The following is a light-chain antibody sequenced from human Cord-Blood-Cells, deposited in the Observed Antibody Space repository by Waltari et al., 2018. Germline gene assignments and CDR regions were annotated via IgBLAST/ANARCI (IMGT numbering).Light chain of an antibody. CDR1: NIGRKS. V-gene: IGLV3-21*04. J-gene: IGLJ2*01. CDR3: QVWDSSSDHVV. Sequence: SYVLTQPPSVSVAPGKTARITCGGNNIGRKSVHWYQQKPGQAPGLVIYYDSDRPSGIPERFSGSNSGNTATLTISRVEAGDEADYYCQVWDSSSDHVVFGGGTKLTVL. CDR2: YDS.